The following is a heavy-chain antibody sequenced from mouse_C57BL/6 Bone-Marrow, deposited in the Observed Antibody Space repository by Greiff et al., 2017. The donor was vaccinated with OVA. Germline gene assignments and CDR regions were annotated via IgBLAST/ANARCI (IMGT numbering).Heavy chain of an antibody. V-gene: IGHV5-6*02. Sequence: EVKLVESGGDLVKPGGSLKLSCAASGFTFSSYGMPWVRQTPDKRLEWVATISSGGSYTYYPDSVKGRFTISRDNAKSTLYLQMSSLTSEDTAVYSCAREGQRDYEDYAMDYWGQGTSVTVSS. CDR2: ISSGGSYT. CDR3: AREGQRDYEDYAMDY. CDR1: GFTFSSYG. D-gene: IGHD2-4*01. J-gene: IGHJ4*01.